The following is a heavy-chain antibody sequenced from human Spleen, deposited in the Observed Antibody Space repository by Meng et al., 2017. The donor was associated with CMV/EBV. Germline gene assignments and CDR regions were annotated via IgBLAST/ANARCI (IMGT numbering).Heavy chain of an antibody. CDR3: ARERGALAAAGTGQGFDY. CDR1: GYTFTSYG. D-gene: IGHD6-13*01. J-gene: IGHJ4*02. V-gene: IGHV1-18*01. CDR2: ISAYNGNT. Sequence: QGYLVQSGAEVKKPGASVNVSCKASGYTFTSYGISWVRQAPGQGLEWMGWISAYNGNTNYAQKLQGRVTMTTDTSTSTAYMELRSLRSDDTAVYYCARERGALAAAGTGQGFDYWGQGTLVTVSS.